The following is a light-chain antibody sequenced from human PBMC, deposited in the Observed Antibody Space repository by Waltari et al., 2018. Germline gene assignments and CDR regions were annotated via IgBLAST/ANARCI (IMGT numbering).Light chain of an antibody. V-gene: IGLV2-8*01. CDR1: SSDVGGYSY. CDR2: EVY. CDR3: SSYAGSNNLGV. Sequence: QSALTQPPSASGSPGQSVTISCTGTSSDVGGYSYVSWYQHHPGKAPKLIIYEVYKRPLGVPDRCSGVKAGNTGSLTVSGLQAEDEADYYCSSYAGSNNLGVFGTGTKVTVL. J-gene: IGLJ1*01.